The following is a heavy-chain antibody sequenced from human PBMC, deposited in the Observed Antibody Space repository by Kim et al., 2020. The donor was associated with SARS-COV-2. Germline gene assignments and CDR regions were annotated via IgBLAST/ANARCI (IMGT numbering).Heavy chain of an antibody. CDR2: ISSGGDTI. CDR3: ARGWLQNSFDY. J-gene: IGHJ4*02. Sequence: GGSPRLSCAASGFSFSLFSMDWVRQAPGKGLEWVAYISSGGDTIHYSDSANGRFTISRDNARNSVSMQMNNLRDEDTAVYYCARGWLQNSFDYWGQGTPVTVSS. CDR1: GFSFSLFS. D-gene: IGHD5-12*01. V-gene: IGHV3-48*02.